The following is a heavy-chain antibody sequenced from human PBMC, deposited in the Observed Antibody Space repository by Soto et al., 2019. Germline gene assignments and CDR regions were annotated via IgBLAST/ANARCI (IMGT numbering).Heavy chain of an antibody. V-gene: IGHV1-58*01. Sequence: SVKVSCKASGFTFTSSAVQWVRQARGQRLEWIGWIVVGSGNTNCAQKFQERVTITRDNAKNTLYLQMNSLRAEDTAVFYCGRGGSDSPMAPGYWGQGTLVTVSS. CDR2: IVVGSGNT. D-gene: IGHD5-18*01. CDR3: GRGGSDSPMAPGY. CDR1: GFTFTSSA. J-gene: IGHJ4*02.